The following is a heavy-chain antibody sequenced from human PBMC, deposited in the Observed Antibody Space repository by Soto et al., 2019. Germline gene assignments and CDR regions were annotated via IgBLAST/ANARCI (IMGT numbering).Heavy chain of an antibody. CDR3: ARSPLYYYDSSGSYYFDY. CDR1: GGTFSSYA. V-gene: IGHV1-69*06. D-gene: IGHD3-22*01. Sequence: QVQLVQSGAEVKKPGSSVKVSCKASGGTFSSYAISWVRQAPGQGLEWMGGIIPIFGTANYAQKFQGRVTITADKSTSTAYMELSSLRSEDTAVYYCARSPLYYYDSSGSYYFDYWGKGTLVTVSS. J-gene: IGHJ4*02. CDR2: IIPIFGTA.